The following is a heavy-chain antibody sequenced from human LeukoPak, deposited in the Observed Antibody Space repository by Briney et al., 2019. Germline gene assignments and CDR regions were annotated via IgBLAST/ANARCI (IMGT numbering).Heavy chain of an antibody. J-gene: IGHJ4*02. V-gene: IGHV3-23*01. CDR1: GFTFSSYA. D-gene: IGHD6-13*01. CDR3: AKYSSSWYYFDY. CDR2: ISGSGGGT. Sequence: PGGSLRLSCAASGFTFSSYAMGWVRQAPGKGLEWVSAISGSGGGTYYADSVKGRFTISRDNSKNTLYLQMNGLRAEDTAVYYCAKYSSSWYYFDYWGQGTLVTVSS.